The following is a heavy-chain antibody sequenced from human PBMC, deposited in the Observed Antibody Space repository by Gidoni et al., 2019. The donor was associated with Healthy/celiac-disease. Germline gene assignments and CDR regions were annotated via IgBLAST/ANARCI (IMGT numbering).Heavy chain of an antibody. CDR1: GFTFSSYA. V-gene: IGHV3-23*01. CDR3: AKDLDNSGWYAEYFQH. CDR2: ISGSGGST. Sequence: VQLLESGGGLVQPGGSLRLSCAASGFTFSSYAMSWVRQAPGKGLEWVSAISGSGGSTYYADSVKCRFTISRDNSKNTLYLQMNSLRAEDTAVYYCAKDLDNSGWYAEYFQHWGQGTLVTVSS. D-gene: IGHD6-19*01. J-gene: IGHJ1*01.